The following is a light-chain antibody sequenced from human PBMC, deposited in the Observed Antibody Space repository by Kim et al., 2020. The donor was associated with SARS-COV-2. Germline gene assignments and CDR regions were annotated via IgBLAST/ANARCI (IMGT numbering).Light chain of an antibody. Sequence: SASVGDRVTITWRASQNIDTWLAWYQQKPGKAPKVLIYRASSLQSGVPSRFSGSGSGTEFALTITSLQPDDFATYYCQQYKSLMYTFGQGTRLEI. CDR2: RAS. CDR1: QNIDTW. CDR3: QQYKSLMYT. V-gene: IGKV1-5*03. J-gene: IGKJ2*01.